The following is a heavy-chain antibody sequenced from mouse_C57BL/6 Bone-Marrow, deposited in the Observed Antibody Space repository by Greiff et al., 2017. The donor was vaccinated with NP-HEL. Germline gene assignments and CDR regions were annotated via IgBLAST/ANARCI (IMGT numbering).Heavy chain of an antibody. V-gene: IGHV1-72*01. J-gene: IGHJ2*01. Sequence: VQLQQSGAELVKPGASVKLSCKASGYTFTNYWMHWVKQRPGRGLEWIGRIDPNSGGTKYNEKFKSQATLTVDKPSSTAYLQLSSLPSEDSAVDYCARYYDGGGYFDYGGQGTTLTVTA. CDR2: IDPNSGGT. D-gene: IGHD1-1*01. CDR1: GYTFTNYW. CDR3: ARYYDGGGYFDY.